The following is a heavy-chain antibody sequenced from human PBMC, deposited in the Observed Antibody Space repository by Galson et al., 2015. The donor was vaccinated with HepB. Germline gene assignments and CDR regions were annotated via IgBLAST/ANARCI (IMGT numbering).Heavy chain of an antibody. J-gene: IGHJ5*02. V-gene: IGHV1-2*02. CDR3: ARALRRWFGELRSSWFDP. D-gene: IGHD3-10*01. Sequence: SVKVSCKASGYTFTGYYLHWVRQAPGQGLEWMGWINPNSGGTNYAQKFQGRVTMTRDTSISTAYMELSRLRSDDTAVYYCARALRRWFGELRSSWFDPWGQGTLVTVSS. CDR2: INPNSGGT. CDR1: GYTFTGYY.